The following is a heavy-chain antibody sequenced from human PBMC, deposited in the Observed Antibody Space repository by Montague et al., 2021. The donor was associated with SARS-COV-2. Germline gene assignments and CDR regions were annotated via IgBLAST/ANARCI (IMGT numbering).Heavy chain of an antibody. J-gene: IGHJ4*02. Sequence: SETLSLTCTVSGGSFSIYYWSWIRQPPGKGLEWIGYMYYDGSPKYNPSLRGRVTISVDKSKNQCSLKLSSVTAADTAVYYCATDYGSGSYFDYWGQGSLVTVSS. CDR1: GGSFSIYY. CDR3: ATDYGSGSYFDY. V-gene: IGHV4-59*01. CDR2: MYYDGSP. D-gene: IGHD3-10*01.